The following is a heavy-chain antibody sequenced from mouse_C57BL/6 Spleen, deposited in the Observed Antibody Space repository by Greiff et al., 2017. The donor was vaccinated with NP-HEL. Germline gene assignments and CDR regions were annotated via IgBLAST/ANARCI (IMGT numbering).Heavy chain of an antibody. CDR3: TLIYYGNYGMAWFAY. J-gene: IGHJ3*01. D-gene: IGHD2-1*01. CDR2: IDPEDGDT. Sequence: EVQLQQSGAELVRPGASVKLSCTASGFNIKDYYMHWVKQRPEQGLEWIGRIDPEDGDTEYAPKFQGKATMTADTSSNTAYLQLSSLTSEDTVVYYCTLIYYGNYGMAWFAYWGQGTLVTVSA. V-gene: IGHV14-1*01. CDR1: GFNIKDYY.